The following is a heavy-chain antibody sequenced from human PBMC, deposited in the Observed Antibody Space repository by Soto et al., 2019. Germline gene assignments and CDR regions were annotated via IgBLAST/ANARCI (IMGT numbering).Heavy chain of an antibody. V-gene: IGHV1-8*01. D-gene: IGHD6-13*01. Sequence: QVQLVQSGAEVKKPGASVKVSCKASGYTFTSYDINWVRQATGQGLEWMGWMNPNSANTGYAQKFQGRVTMTRNTSLSTAYMELSSLRSEDTAVYYCARGPGSWYYYYMDVWGKGTTVTVSS. CDR2: MNPNSANT. CDR3: ARGPGSWYYYYMDV. J-gene: IGHJ6*03. CDR1: GYTFTSYD.